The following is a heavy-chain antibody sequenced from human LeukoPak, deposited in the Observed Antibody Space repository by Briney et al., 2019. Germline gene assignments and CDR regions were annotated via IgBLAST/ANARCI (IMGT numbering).Heavy chain of an antibody. Sequence: GASVKVSCKASGGTFSSYAISWVRQAPGQGLEWMGGIIPIFGTANYAQEFQGRVTITADESTSTAYMELSSLRSEDTAVYYCASGGSPKLRFLEWPHYYYGMDVWGQGTTVTVSS. D-gene: IGHD3-3*01. J-gene: IGHJ6*02. V-gene: IGHV1-69*13. CDR3: ASGGSPKLRFLEWPHYYYGMDV. CDR2: IIPIFGTA. CDR1: GGTFSSYA.